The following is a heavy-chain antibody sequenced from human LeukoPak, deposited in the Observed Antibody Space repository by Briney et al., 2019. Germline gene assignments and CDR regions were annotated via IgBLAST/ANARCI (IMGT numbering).Heavy chain of an antibody. D-gene: IGHD4-17*01. CDR2: IYYSGST. CDR3: ARATVTTIRTYYYYYYMDV. J-gene: IGHJ6*03. V-gene: IGHV4-61*01. CDR1: GGSISSSSYY. Sequence: SETLSLTCTVSGGSISSSSYYWSWIRQPPGKGLEWIVYIYYSGSTNYNPSLKSRVTISVDTSKNQFSLKLSSVTAADTAVYYCARATVTTIRTYYYYYYMDVWGKGTTVTISS.